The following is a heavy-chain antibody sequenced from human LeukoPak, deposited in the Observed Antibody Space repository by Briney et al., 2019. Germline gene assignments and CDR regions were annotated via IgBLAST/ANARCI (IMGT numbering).Heavy chain of an antibody. Sequence: SETLSLTCAVYGGSFSGYYWSWIRQPPGKGLEWIGEINHTGSTNYNPSLKSRVTISVDTSKNQFSLKLSSVTAADTAVYYCTRGSIAYYYMDVWGKGTTVTISS. CDR1: GGSFSGYY. CDR3: TRGSIAYYYMDV. D-gene: IGHD3-22*01. V-gene: IGHV4-34*01. CDR2: INHTGST. J-gene: IGHJ6*03.